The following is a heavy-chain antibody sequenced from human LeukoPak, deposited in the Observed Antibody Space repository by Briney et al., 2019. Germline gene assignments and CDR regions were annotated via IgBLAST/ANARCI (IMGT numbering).Heavy chain of an antibody. CDR2: IYYSGST. J-gene: IGHJ5*02. D-gene: IGHD5-18*01. CDR1: GGSFSPYY. Sequence: SETLSLTCAVYGGSFSPYYWSWIRQPPGKGLEWIGYIYYSGSTNYNPSLKSRVTISVDTSKNQFSLKLASVTAADTAIYYCAKGAGGFSYYNWFDPWGQGTLVTVSS. V-gene: IGHV4-59*12. CDR3: AKGAGGFSYYNWFDP.